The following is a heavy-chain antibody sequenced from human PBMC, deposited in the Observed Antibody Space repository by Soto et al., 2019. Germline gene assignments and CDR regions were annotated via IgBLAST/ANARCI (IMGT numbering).Heavy chain of an antibody. CDR3: AMATRSGWSYYFDY. D-gene: IGHD6-19*01. J-gene: IGHJ4*02. V-gene: IGHV3-23*01. CDR2: ISGSGGST. Sequence: GGSLRLSCAASVFTFSSYAMSWVRQAPGKGLEWVSAISGSGGSTYYADSVKGRFTISRDNSKNTLYLQMNSLRAEDTAVYYCAMATRSGWSYYFDYWGQGTLVTVSS. CDR1: VFTFSSYA.